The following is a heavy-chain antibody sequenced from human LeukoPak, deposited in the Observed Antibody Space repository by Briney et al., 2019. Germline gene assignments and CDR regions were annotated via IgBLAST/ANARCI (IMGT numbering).Heavy chain of an antibody. Sequence: PGGSLRLSCAASGFTFSSYNINWVRQAPGKGLEWVSSISSGSTYIYYADSVKGRFTISRDNAKNSLYLQMNSLRAEDTAVYYCAREGSDAFGIWGQGTMVTVSP. CDR3: AREGSDAFGI. J-gene: IGHJ3*02. CDR1: GFTFSSYN. CDR2: ISSGSTYI. V-gene: IGHV3-21*01.